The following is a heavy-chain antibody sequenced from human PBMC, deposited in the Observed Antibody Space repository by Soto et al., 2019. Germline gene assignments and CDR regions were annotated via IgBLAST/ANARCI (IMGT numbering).Heavy chain of an antibody. V-gene: IGHV4-31*03. CDR3: AREGGSYDSGGYLVRGAFDI. Sequence: SETLSLTCSVSGDSISRIDYYWTWIRQHPEKGLEWIGNIYFRGNTYYSPSLESRLTISVDTSKNQFSLKLTSVTAADTAVYYCAREGGSYDSGGYLVRGAFDIWGQGTMVTVSS. CDR2: IYFRGNT. D-gene: IGHD3-22*01. CDR1: GDSISRIDYY. J-gene: IGHJ3*02.